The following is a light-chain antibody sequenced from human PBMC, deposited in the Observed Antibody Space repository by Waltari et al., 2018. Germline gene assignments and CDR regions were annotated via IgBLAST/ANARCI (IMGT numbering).Light chain of an antibody. CDR1: GSDVGGYYY. Sequence: QSALTPPAPVSGSPGQSLTISRTGTGSDVGGYYYASWYQQHPGKAPKLMIYDVSNRPSGVSNRFSGSKSGNTASLTISGLQAEDEADYYCSSYTSSSTLVFGGGTKLTVL. J-gene: IGLJ2*01. V-gene: IGLV2-14*03. CDR2: DVS. CDR3: SSYTSSSTLV.